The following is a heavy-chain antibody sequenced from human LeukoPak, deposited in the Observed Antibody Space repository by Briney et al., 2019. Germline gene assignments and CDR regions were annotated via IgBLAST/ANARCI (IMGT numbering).Heavy chain of an antibody. CDR3: ARLTSSWYQDWYFDL. Sequence: SETLSLTCTVSGYSISSGHYWGWIRPPPGKGLEWIGSIYRSGNTFYNPSLKSRVTISVDTSKNQFSLKLSSVTAADTAVYYCARLTSSWYQDWYFDLWGRGTLVTVSS. D-gene: IGHD6-13*01. J-gene: IGHJ2*01. V-gene: IGHV4-38-2*02. CDR2: IYRSGNT. CDR1: GYSISSGHY.